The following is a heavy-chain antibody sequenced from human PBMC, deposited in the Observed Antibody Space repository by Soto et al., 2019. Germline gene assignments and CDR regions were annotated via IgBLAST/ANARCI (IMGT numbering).Heavy chain of an antibody. CDR2: ISESGDST. CDR1: GFTFSSYA. Sequence: VQLLDSGGRLVQPGGSLRLSCAASGFTFSSYAMSWVRRAPGKGLEWVSSISESGDSTSYAESVRGRFTISRDDSKNTLYLQMNSLRAEDTAVYSGAKGRIQGWTKGLYDHWGQGTLVTVSS. D-gene: IGHD5-18*01. V-gene: IGHV3-23*01. CDR3: AKGRIQGWTKGLYDH. J-gene: IGHJ4*02.